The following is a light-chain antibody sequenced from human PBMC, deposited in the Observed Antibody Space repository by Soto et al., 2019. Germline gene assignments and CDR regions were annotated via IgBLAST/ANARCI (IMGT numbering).Light chain of an antibody. CDR1: QSVSSN. V-gene: IGKV3-20*01. Sequence: EIVLTQSPGTLSLSPGERATLSCRASQSVSSNLAWYQQKPGQAPRLLIHGASTRATGFPARFSGSGSGTDFTLTISRLEPEDFAVYYCQQYGSSLRTFGQGTKVDI. J-gene: IGKJ1*01. CDR2: GAS. CDR3: QQYGSSLRT.